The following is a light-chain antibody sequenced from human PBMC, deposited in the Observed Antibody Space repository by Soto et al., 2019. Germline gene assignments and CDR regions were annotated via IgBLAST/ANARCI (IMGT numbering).Light chain of an antibody. CDR2: AAF. CDR1: QGIRND. CDR3: LQHNTYPCT. J-gene: IGKJ2*02. V-gene: IGKV1-17*01. Sequence: DIQMTQSPSFLSASVGDRVTITCRASQGIRNDLAWYQQKSGKAPNRLIYAAFSLQSGVPSRFSGSGSGTDFTLTISGVQPEDFATYYCLQHNTYPCTFGQGTKLEIK.